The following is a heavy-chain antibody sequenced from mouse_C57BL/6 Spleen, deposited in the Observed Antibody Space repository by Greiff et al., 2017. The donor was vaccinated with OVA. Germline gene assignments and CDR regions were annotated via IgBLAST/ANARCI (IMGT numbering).Heavy chain of an antibody. D-gene: IGHD1-1*01. CDR2: IWSGGST. CDR3: ARNDGSSYGVSAY. CDR1: GFSLTSYG. Sequence: QVQLKESGPGLVQPSQSLSITCTVSGFSLTSYGVHWVRQSPGKGLEWLGVIWSGGSTDYNAAFISRLSISKDNSKSQVFFKMNSLQADDTAIYYCARNDGSSYGVSAYWGQGTLVTVSA. J-gene: IGHJ3*01. V-gene: IGHV2-2*01.